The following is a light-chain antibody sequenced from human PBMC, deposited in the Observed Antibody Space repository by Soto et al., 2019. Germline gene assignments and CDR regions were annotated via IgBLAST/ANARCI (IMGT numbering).Light chain of an antibody. CDR2: GAS. V-gene: IGKV3-15*01. CDR1: QSVTTN. CDR3: QQFDNWPRT. Sequence: EVVMTQSPATLSVSAGERATLSCRASQSVTTNLAWYKQKPGQVPRLLIYGASTRATGIPARFSGSGSGTEFTLTISSLQSEDFEIYYCQQFDNWPRTFGQGTRLEIK. J-gene: IGKJ5*01.